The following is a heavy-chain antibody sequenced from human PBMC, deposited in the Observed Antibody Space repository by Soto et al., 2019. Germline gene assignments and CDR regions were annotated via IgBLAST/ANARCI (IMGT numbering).Heavy chain of an antibody. CDR2: IAPVFGRP. J-gene: IGHJ4*02. CDR3: AREGSGYNF. D-gene: IGHD5-12*01. V-gene: IGHV1-69*13. Sequence: SVKVSCKASGGSFSNFGISWVRQAPGQGLEWMGGIAPVFGRPNYVQRFRGRLTITADESTSTGYVELISLRSDHTDVYYCAREGSGYNFWGQGTQVTVSS. CDR1: GGSFSNFG.